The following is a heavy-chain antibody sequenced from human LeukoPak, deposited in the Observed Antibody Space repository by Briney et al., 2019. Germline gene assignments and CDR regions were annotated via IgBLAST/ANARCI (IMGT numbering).Heavy chain of an antibody. CDR2: IRQSGDIT. CDR3: VRRGGSDGWGAFDI. D-gene: IGHD5-24*01. V-gene: IGHV3-23*01. CDR1: GFTFSSYA. Sequence: GGSLRLSCEGSGFTFSSYAMTWVRQAPGKGLEWVSSIRQSGDITYYADSVKGRFTISRDNSKNTLSLQMNSLSREDTAIYYCVRRGGSDGWGAFDIWGQGTVVTVSS. J-gene: IGHJ3*02.